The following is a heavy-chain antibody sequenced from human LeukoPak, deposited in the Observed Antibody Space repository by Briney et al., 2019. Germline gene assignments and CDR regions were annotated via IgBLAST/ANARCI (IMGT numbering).Heavy chain of an antibody. CDR2: INHSWST. J-gene: IGHJ4*02. V-gene: IGHV4-38-2*02. CDR3: ARVDYYDSSDYYFDY. D-gene: IGHD3-22*01. CDR1: GYSISNNFY. Sequence: SETLSLTCTVSGYSISNNFYWAWIRQSPGKGLEWIVSINHSWSTYNNPSLKSRLSISIDTSKNQFSLKLSSVSAADTAVYYCARVDYYDSSDYYFDYWGQGTLVTVSS.